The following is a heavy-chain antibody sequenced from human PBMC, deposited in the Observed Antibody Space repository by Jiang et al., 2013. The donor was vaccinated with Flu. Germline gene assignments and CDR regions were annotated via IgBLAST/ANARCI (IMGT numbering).Heavy chain of an antibody. CDR1: GYTFTGYY. V-gene: IGHV1-2*02. J-gene: IGHJ3*02. D-gene: IGHD1-26*01. Sequence: KVSCKASGYTFTGYYMHWVRQALGQGLEWMGWINPNSGGTNYAQKFQGRVTMARDTSISTAYMELSRLRSDDTAVYYCAATGYSGSFDAFDIWGQGTMVTVSS. CDR3: AATGYSGSFDAFDI. CDR2: INPNSGGT.